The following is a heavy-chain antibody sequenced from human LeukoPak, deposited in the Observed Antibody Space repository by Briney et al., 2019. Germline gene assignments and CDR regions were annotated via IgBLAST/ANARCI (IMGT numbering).Heavy chain of an antibody. Sequence: SGTLSLTCAVYGGSFSGYYWSWIRQPPGKGLEWIGEINHSGSTNYNPSLKSRVTISVDTSKNQFSLKLSSVTAADTAVYYCARGPYCSSTSCYTNWFDPLGQGDLVTVSS. D-gene: IGHD2-2*02. CDR3: ARGPYCSSTSCYTNWFDP. CDR2: INHSGST. J-gene: IGHJ5*02. CDR1: GGSFSGYY. V-gene: IGHV4-34*01.